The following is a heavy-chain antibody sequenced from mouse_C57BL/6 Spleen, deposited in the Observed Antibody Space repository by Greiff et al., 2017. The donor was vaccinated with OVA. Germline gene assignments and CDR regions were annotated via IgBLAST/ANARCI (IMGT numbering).Heavy chain of an antibody. CDR1: GYASTNYL. V-gene: IGHV1-54*01. CDR3: ARGGGSLDY. Sequence: QVQLKQSGAELVRPGTSVKVSCKASGYASTNYLIEWVKQRPGQGLEWIGVINPGSGGTNYNEKFKGKATLTADKSSSTAYMQLSSLTSEDSAVYFCARGGGSLDYWGQGTTLTVSS. D-gene: IGHD1-1*01. J-gene: IGHJ2*01. CDR2: INPGSGGT.